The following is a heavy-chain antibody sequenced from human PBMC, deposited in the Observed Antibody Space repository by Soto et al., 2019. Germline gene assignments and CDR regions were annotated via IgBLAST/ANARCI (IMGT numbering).Heavy chain of an antibody. J-gene: IGHJ4*02. CDR3: ARVLSGSFVDY. V-gene: IGHV4-34*01. Sequence: SETLSLTCAFYGGSFSGYYWSWIRQPPGKGLEWIGEINHSGSANYNPSLKGRLTISVDTSRNQFSLKLTSVTAADTAVYYCARVLSGSFVDYWGQGTLVTVSS. D-gene: IGHD1-26*01. CDR2: INHSGSA. CDR1: GGSFSGYY.